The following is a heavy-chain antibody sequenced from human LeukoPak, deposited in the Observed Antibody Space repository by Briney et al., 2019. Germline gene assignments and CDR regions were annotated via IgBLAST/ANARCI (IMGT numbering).Heavy chain of an antibody. CDR3: AKDLLMITFGGVIVD. CDR2: ISSSSSYI. Sequence: GGSLRLSCAASGFTFSSYSMNWVRQAPGKGLEWVSSISSSSSYIYYADSVKGRFTISRDSSKNTLYLQMNSLRAEDTAVYYCAKDLLMITFGGVIVDWGQGTLVTVSS. V-gene: IGHV3-21*01. D-gene: IGHD3-16*02. CDR1: GFTFSSYS. J-gene: IGHJ4*02.